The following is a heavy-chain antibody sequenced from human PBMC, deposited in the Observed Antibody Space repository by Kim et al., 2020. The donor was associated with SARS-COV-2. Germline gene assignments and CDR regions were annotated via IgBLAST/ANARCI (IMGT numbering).Heavy chain of an antibody. D-gene: IGHD3-10*01. CDR1: GGSISSSSYY. Sequence: SETLSLTCTVSGGSISSSSYYWGWIRQPPGKGLEWIGSIYYSGSTYYNPSLKSRVTISVDTSKNQFSLKLSSVTAADTAVYYCARQLLWFGEATRWFDPWGQGTLVTVSS. CDR2: IYYSGST. J-gene: IGHJ5*02. V-gene: IGHV4-39*01. CDR3: ARQLLWFGEATRWFDP.